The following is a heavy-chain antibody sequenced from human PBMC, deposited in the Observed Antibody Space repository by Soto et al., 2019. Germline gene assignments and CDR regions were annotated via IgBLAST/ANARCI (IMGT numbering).Heavy chain of an antibody. CDR3: ARYYGGAPYYYGMDV. CDR1: GFSLSTSGVG. Sequence: SGPTLVNPTPTLTLTCTFSGFSLSTSGVGVGWIRQPPGKALEWLALIDWDDDKYYSTSLKTRLTISKDTSKNQVVLTMTNMDPVDTATYYCARYYGGAPYYYGMDVWGQGTTVTVS. D-gene: IGHD2-21*01. V-gene: IGHV2-70*01. J-gene: IGHJ6*02. CDR2: IDWDDDK.